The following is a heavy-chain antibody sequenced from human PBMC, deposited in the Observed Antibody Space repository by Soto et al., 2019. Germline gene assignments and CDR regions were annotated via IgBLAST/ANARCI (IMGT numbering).Heavy chain of an antibody. CDR1: GFTFSSYA. J-gene: IGHJ4*02. Sequence: GGSLRLSCSASGFTFSSYAMHWVRQAPGKGLGYFSAISSNGGSTYYADSVKGRFTISRDNSKNTLYLQMSSLRAEDMALYYCVKDRGDFWSGYYIFDYWGQGTLVTVSS. V-gene: IGHV3-64D*08. CDR3: VKDRGDFWSGYYIFDY. D-gene: IGHD3-3*01. CDR2: ISSNGGST.